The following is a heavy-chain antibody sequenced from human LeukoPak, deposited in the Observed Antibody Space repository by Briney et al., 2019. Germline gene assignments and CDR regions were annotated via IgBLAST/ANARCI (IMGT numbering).Heavy chain of an antibody. V-gene: IGHV1-46*01. D-gene: IGHD2-8*02. CDR3: ATGRRTTGLDY. Sequence: ASVKVSCKASGYTFTSYYMRWVRQAPGQGLEWMGIINPSGGSTSYAQKFQGRVTMTRDTSTSTVYMELSSLRSEDTAVYYCATGRRTTGLDYWGQGTLVTVSS. CDR2: INPSGGST. J-gene: IGHJ4*02. CDR1: GYTFTSYY.